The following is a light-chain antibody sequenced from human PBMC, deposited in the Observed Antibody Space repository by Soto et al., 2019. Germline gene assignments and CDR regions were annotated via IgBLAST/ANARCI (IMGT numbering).Light chain of an antibody. CDR3: QQYNSYSMYT. V-gene: IGKV1-9*01. CDR2: AAS. J-gene: IGKJ2*01. CDR1: QGITTY. Sequence: IQLTQSPSSLPASVGDRVTITCRASQGITTYLAWYQQKPGKAPKLLIYAASALQSGVPSRFSGSGSGTDFTLTISSLQPEDFATYYCQQYNSYSMYTFGQGTKLEIK.